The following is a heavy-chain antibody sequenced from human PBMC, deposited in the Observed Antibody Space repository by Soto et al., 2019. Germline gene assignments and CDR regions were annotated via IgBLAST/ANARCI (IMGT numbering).Heavy chain of an antibody. Sequence: QVQLVESGGGVVQPGRSLRLSCVGSGFPFWHYGMHWVRQAPGKGLEWVAVIWSDGKKESYADFVKGRFAISRDNFKDTLYLQVNSLRAEDTAVSYCARDRDGGWFHMDVWGQGTTVTVSS. D-gene: IGHD6-19*01. V-gene: IGHV3-33*01. CDR3: ARDRDGGWFHMDV. J-gene: IGHJ6*02. CDR1: GFPFWHYG. CDR2: IWSDGKKE.